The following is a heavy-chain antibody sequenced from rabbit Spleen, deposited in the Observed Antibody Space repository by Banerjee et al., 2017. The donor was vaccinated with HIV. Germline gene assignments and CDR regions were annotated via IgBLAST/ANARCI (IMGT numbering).Heavy chain of an antibody. V-gene: IGHV1S40*01. Sequence: QSLEESGGDLVKPGASLTLTCIASGVSFSGDSYMCWVRQAPGKGLEWIACIDTGSSGFTYLASWAKGRHTISKTSSTAVTLQMTSLTAADTATYFCARDTGSSCSSYGWDLWGQGTLVTVS. CDR3: ARDTGSSCSSYGWDL. D-gene: IGHD8-1*01. J-gene: IGHJ6*01. CDR2: IDTGSSGFT. CDR1: GVSFSGDSY.